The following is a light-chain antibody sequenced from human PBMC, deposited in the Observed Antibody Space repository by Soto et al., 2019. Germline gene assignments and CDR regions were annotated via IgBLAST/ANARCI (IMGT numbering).Light chain of an antibody. V-gene: IGLV2-23*02. CDR1: SSDVGSYNL. CDR3: CSYAGSSTFSYV. CDR2: EVS. J-gene: IGLJ1*01. Sequence: QSVLTQPASVSGSPGQSITISCTGTSSDVGSYNLVSWYQQHPGKAPKLMIYEVSKRPSGVSNRFSGSKSGNTASLTISWLQAEDEADYCCCSYAGSSTFSYVFGTGTKVTVL.